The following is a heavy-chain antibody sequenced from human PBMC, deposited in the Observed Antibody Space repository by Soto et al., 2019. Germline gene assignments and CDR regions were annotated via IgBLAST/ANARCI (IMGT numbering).Heavy chain of an antibody. Sequence: QVQLVQSGAEVKKPGASVKVSCKTSGYTFTNYYVQWVRQAPGQGLEWMGVIHPHGGHTTYSQKFQDRVTMTRDTFTSTIYMELSSLRSEDTAVYYCARGNNDYWGQGTLVTVSS. CDR3: ARGNNDY. J-gene: IGHJ4*02. CDR1: GYTFTNYY. V-gene: IGHV1-46*01. CDR2: IHPHGGHT.